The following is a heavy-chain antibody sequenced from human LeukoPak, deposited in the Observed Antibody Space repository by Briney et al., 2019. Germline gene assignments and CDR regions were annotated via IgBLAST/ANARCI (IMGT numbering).Heavy chain of an antibody. D-gene: IGHD4-23*01. CDR3: AGVRSTVGWRSFDY. CDR1: GSISSYY. V-gene: IGHV4-59*08. J-gene: IGHJ4*02. Sequence: SETLSLTCTVSGSISSYYWSWIRQAPGKGLEWSGHSYYTGSPNYNPSLKSRVTISVDTPKNQFSLKLSSVTAADTAVYYCAGVRSTVGWRSFDYWGQGILFTVSS. CDR2: SYYTGSP.